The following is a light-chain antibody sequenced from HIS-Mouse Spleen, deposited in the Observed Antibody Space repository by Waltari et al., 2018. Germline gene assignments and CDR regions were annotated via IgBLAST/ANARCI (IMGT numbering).Light chain of an antibody. V-gene: IGLV2-11*01. CDR3: CSYAGSYTWV. Sequence: QSALTQPRSVSGSPGQSVTISCTGTSSAVGGYNYVSWYQQHPGKAPKRMIYDVSKPPSGVPDRFSGSKSGNTASLTISGLQAEDEADYYCCSYAGSYTWVFGGGTKLTVL. CDR2: DVS. J-gene: IGLJ3*02. CDR1: SSAVGGYNY.